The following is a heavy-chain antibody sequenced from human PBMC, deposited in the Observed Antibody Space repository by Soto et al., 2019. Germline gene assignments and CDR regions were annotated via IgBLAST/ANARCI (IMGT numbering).Heavy chain of an antibody. CDR1: GFTVSSNY. CDR3: SRAAWDY. Sequence: GGSLRLSCAASGFTVSSNYMTWVRQAPGKGLEWVSVIYSGGSTYYADSVKGRFTISRDNSKNTVYLQMNSLRAEDTAVYYCSRAAWDYWGQGTLVTVSS. D-gene: IGHD2-15*01. J-gene: IGHJ4*02. V-gene: IGHV3-66*01. CDR2: IYSGGST.